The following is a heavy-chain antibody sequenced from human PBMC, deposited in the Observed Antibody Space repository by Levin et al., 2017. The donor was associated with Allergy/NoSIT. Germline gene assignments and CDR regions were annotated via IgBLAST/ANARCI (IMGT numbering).Heavy chain of an antibody. CDR1: GFTFSSYA. D-gene: IGHD1-1*01. CDR2: ISGSGGST. J-gene: IGHJ4*02. Sequence: PGGSLRLSCAASGFTFSSYAMSWVRQAPGKGLEWVSAISGSGGSTYYADSVKGRFTISRDNSKNTLYLQMNSLRAEDTAVYYCAKDPPIPPPQHNLYDYWGQGTLVTVSS. V-gene: IGHV3-23*01. CDR3: AKDPPIPPPQHNLYDY.